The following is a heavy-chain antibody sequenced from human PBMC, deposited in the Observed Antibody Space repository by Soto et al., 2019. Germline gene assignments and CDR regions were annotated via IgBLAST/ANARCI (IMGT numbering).Heavy chain of an antibody. CDR1: GYTYTSYG. Sequence: ASVKVSCKDSGYTYTSYGISWVRQAPGQGLEWMGWISAYNGNTNYAQKLQGRVTMTTDTSTSTAYMELRSLRSDDTAVYYCARDLSAVAGPDAGDYWGQGTLVTVSS. V-gene: IGHV1-18*01. CDR3: ARDLSAVAGPDAGDY. D-gene: IGHD6-19*01. CDR2: ISAYNGNT. J-gene: IGHJ4*02.